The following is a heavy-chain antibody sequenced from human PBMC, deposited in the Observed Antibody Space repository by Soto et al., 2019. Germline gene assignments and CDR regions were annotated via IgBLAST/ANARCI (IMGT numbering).Heavy chain of an antibody. CDR2: IIPMLGIA. Sequence: QVQLVQSGAEVKKPGSSVKVSCKASGGTFSSYTISWVRQAPGLGLEWMGRIIPMLGIANYAQKFQGRVTITADKSTSTAYMELTSLRSKDTAVYYCARRAWFGENYGMDVWGQGTTVTVSS. CDR1: GGTFSSYT. V-gene: IGHV1-69*02. CDR3: ARRAWFGENYGMDV. D-gene: IGHD3-10*01. J-gene: IGHJ6*01.